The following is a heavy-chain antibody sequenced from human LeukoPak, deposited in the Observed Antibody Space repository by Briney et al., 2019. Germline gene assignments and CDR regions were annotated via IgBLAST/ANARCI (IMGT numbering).Heavy chain of an antibody. CDR2: INPSGGTT. D-gene: IGHD3-16*02. V-gene: IGHV1-46*01. CDR3: ARGIMITFGGVIGNDAFDI. J-gene: IGHJ3*02. CDR1: GYTFTSNY. Sequence: ASVKVSCKASGYTFTSNYMHWVRQAPGQGLEWMGIINPSGGTTIYAQKFQGRVTMTRDTSTSTVYMELSSLRSEDTAVYYCARGIMITFGGVIGNDAFDIWGQGTMVTVSS.